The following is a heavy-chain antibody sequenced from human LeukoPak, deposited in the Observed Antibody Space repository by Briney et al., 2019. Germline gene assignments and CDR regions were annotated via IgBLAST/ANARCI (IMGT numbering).Heavy chain of an antibody. CDR3: ARRIDAFDI. Sequence: SETLSLTCAVYGGSFSGYYWSWIRQPPGKGLEWIGEINHSGSTNYNPSLKSRVTISVDTSKNQFSLKLSSVIAADTAVYYCARRIDAFDIWGQGTMVTVSS. CDR2: INHSGST. V-gene: IGHV4-34*01. J-gene: IGHJ3*02. CDR1: GGSFSGYY.